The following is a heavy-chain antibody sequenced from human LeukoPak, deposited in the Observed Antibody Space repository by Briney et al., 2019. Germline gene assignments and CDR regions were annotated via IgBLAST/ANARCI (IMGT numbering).Heavy chain of an antibody. J-gene: IGHJ3*02. V-gene: IGHV3-48*03. D-gene: IGHD3-22*01. CDR2: ISSSGSTI. Sequence: GGSLRLSCAASGFTFSSYEMNWVRQAPGRGLEWVSYISSSGSTIYYADSVKGRFTIPRDNAKNSLYLQMNSLRAEDTAVYYCARESQSAYYFDSSGYEDAFDIWGQGTMVTVSS. CDR3: ARESQSAYYFDSSGYEDAFDI. CDR1: GFTFSSYE.